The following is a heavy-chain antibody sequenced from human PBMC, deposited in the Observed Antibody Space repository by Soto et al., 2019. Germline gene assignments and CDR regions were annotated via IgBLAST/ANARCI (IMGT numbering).Heavy chain of an antibody. CDR3: ARDPARHANDDLPGDYYYCYMDV. CDR1: GFTFSSYS. CDR2: ISSSSSYI. D-gene: IGHD1-1*01. Sequence: EVQLVESGGGLVKPGGSLRLSCAASGFTFSSYSMNWVRQAPGKGLEWVSSISSSSSYIYYADSVKGRFTISRDNAKNSLYLQMNSLRAEDTAVYYCARDPARHANDDLPGDYYYCYMDVWGKGTTVTVSS. J-gene: IGHJ6*03. V-gene: IGHV3-21*01.